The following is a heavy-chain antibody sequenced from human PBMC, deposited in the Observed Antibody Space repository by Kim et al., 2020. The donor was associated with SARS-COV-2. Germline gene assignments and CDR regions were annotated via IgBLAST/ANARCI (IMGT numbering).Heavy chain of an antibody. V-gene: IGHV4-39*01. CDR3: ARRDRTTADTPFNY. J-gene: IGHJ4*02. D-gene: IGHD1-26*01. Sequence: NPSLKSRVTISVDTSKNQFSRKLGSVTAADTAVYYCARRDRTTADTPFNYWGQGTLVTVSS.